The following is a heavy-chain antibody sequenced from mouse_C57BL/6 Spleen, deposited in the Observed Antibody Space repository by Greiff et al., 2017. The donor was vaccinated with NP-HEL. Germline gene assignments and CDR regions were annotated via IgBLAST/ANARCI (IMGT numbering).Heavy chain of an antibody. Sequence: VQLQQSGPELVKPGASVKMSCKASGYTFTDYNMHWVKQSHGKSLEWIGYINPNNGGTSYNQKFKGKATLTVNKSSSTAYMELRSLTSEDSAVYYCARIGDGYYPHYYAMDYWGQGTSVTVSS. D-gene: IGHD2-3*01. V-gene: IGHV1-22*01. CDR3: ARIGDGYYPHYYAMDY. CDR1: GYTFTDYN. CDR2: INPNNGGT. J-gene: IGHJ4*01.